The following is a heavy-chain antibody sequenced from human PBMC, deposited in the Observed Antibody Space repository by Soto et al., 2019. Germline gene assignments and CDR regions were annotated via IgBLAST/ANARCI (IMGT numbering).Heavy chain of an antibody. CDR2: IWYDGSHT. Sequence: QVQLVESGGGVVQPGRSLRLSCAASGFIFKHHAMHWVRQAAGKGLEWVAQIWYDGSHTYYTDSVKGRFTVSRDNLKDMVYLQMDSLRAEDTAVYCCARDGQQLAPYAMDVWGQGTTVTVSS. J-gene: IGHJ6*02. CDR1: GFIFKHHA. V-gene: IGHV3-33*01. D-gene: IGHD1-1*01. CDR3: ARDGQQLAPYAMDV.